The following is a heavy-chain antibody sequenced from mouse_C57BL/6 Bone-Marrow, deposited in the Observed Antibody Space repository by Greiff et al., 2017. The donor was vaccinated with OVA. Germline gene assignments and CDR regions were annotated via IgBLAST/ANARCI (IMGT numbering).Heavy chain of an antibody. D-gene: IGHD2-4*01. CDR2: IWSGGST. V-gene: IGHV2-2*01. Sequence: VKVVESGPGLVQPSQSLSITCTVSGFSLTSYGVHWVRQSPGKGLEWLGVIWSGGSTDYNAAFISRLSISKDNSKSQVFFKMNSLQADDTAIYYCARIYYDHDLSMDYWGQGTSVTVSS. J-gene: IGHJ4*01. CDR1: GFSLTSYG. CDR3: ARIYYDHDLSMDY.